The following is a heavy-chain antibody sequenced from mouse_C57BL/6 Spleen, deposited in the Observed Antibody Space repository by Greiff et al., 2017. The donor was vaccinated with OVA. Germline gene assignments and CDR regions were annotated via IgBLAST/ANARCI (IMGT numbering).Heavy chain of an antibody. D-gene: IGHD2-3*01. Sequence: VQLQQSGAELVKPGASVKLSCKASGYTFTSYWMHWVKQRPGRGLEWIGRIDPNSGGTKYNEKFKSKATLTVDKPSSTAYMQLSSLTSEDSAVYYCAADDGSSYWYFDVWGTGTTVTVSS. CDR2: IDPNSGGT. CDR3: AADDGSSYWYFDV. CDR1: GYTFTSYW. V-gene: IGHV1-72*01. J-gene: IGHJ1*03.